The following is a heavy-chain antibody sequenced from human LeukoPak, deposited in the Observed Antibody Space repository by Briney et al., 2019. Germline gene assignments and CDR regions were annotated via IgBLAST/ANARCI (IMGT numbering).Heavy chain of an antibody. CDR2: ISNNGDST. Sequence: GGSLRFSCSASGFTFNNYAMYWVRQAPGKGLGYVSGISNNGDSTFHADSVKGRFTISRDNSNNTLYLQMSSLRAEDTAVYYCVKATSSSGGDSWGQGTLVTVSS. J-gene: IGHJ4*02. D-gene: IGHD6-19*01. CDR1: GFTFNNYA. CDR3: VKATSSSGGDS. V-gene: IGHV3-64D*09.